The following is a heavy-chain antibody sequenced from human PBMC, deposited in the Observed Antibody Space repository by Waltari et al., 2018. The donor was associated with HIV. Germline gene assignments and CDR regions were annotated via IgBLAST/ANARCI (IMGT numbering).Heavy chain of an antibody. CDR3: ARVDRAGTTSGWDVFDI. V-gene: IGHV3-66*01. J-gene: IGHJ3*02. Sequence: EVQLVESGGGLVRPGGSLRLSCAASGFTVSSHHMGWVRQTPGKGLEYVSVMDSGGTTHYADSVNGRFTISRDSSKSALYLQMNTLRAEDTALYYCARVDRAGTTSGWDVFDIWGQGTMVTVSS. D-gene: IGHD1-1*01. CDR1: GFTVSSHH. CDR2: MDSGGTT.